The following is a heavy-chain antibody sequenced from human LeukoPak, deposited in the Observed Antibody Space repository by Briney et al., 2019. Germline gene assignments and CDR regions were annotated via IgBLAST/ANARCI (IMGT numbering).Heavy chain of an antibody. CDR1: GGSFSGYY. CDR3: VRGESSSLDY. D-gene: IGHD6-13*01. V-gene: IGHV4-34*01. CDR2: INHSGST. J-gene: IGHJ4*02. Sequence: SETLSLTCAVYGGSFSGYYWSWIRQPPGKGLEWIGEINHSGSTNYNPSLKSRVTISVDTSKNQFSLKLSSVTAADTAVYYCVRGESSSLDYWGQGTLVTVSS.